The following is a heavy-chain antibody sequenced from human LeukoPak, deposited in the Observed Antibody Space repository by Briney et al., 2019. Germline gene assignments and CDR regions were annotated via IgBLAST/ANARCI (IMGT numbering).Heavy chain of an antibody. CDR2: IRSKANNYAT. CDR1: GFTFSDSP. J-gene: IGHJ4*02. CDR3: AKGTAAQSGSGYYFVGPCLSY. V-gene: IGHV3-73*01. D-gene: IGHD3-22*01. Sequence: GGSLKLSCAASGFTFSDSPMHWVRQASGKGLEWVGRIRSKANNYATAYAASVKGRFTISRDDSKNTAYLQVNSLITEDTAVYYCAKGTAAQSGSGYYFVGPCLSYWGQGTLVTVSS.